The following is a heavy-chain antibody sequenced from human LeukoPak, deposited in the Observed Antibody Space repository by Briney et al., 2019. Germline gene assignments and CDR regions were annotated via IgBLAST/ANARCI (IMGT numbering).Heavy chain of an antibody. CDR3: TRTSDILTGYTPREAYYYYYHMDV. V-gene: IGHV3-30*02. CDR2: IRYDGSNK. D-gene: IGHD3-9*01. Sequence: GGSLRLSCAASGFTFSSYGMHWVRQAPGKGLEWVAFIRYDGSNKYYADSVKGRFTISRDNSKNTLYLQMNSLRAEDTAVYYCTRTSDILTGYTPREAYYYYYHMDVWGKGTTVTISS. J-gene: IGHJ6*03. CDR1: GFTFSSYG.